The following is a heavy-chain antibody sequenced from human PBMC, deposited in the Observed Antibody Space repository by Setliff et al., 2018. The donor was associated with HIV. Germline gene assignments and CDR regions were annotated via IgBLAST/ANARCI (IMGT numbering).Heavy chain of an antibody. Sequence: ASVKVSCKASGYTFINYAIYWVRQAPGHRLEWMGWINSDKGNTKYSQKFQGRITITRDTSASTAYIEVSSLKSEDTAVYYCATLGVAVTGTVDYWGQGTLVTVSS. V-gene: IGHV1-3*01. CDR3: ATLGVAVTGTVDY. CDR1: GYTFINYA. J-gene: IGHJ4*02. CDR2: INSDKGNT. D-gene: IGHD6-19*01.